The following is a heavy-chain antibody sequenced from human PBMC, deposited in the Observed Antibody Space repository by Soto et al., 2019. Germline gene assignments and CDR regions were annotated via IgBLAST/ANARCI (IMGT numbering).Heavy chain of an antibody. CDR3: ASAKYYYDSHTGGWFDP. Sequence: EVQLVESGGGLVKPGGSLRLSCAASGFTFSSYSMNWVRQAPGKGLEWVSSISSSSSYIYYADSVKGRFTISRDNAQNSLYLQMNSLRAEDTAVYYCASAKYYYDSHTGGWFDPWGQGTLVTVSS. D-gene: IGHD3-22*01. CDR1: GFTFSSYS. V-gene: IGHV3-21*01. J-gene: IGHJ5*02. CDR2: ISSSSSYI.